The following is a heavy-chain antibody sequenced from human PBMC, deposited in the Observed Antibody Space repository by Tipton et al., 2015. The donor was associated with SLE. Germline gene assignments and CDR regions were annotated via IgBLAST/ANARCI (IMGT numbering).Heavy chain of an antibody. CDR2: IYYSGST. CDR3: ARLRLSAFDI. Sequence: LRLPCTVSGGSISSSSYYWSWIRQHPGKGLEWIGYIYYSGSTYYNPSLKSRVTISVDTSKNQFSLKLSSVTAADTAVYYCARLRLSAFDIWGQGTMVTVSS. J-gene: IGHJ3*02. D-gene: IGHD2/OR15-2a*01. CDR1: GGSISSSSYY. V-gene: IGHV4-31*02.